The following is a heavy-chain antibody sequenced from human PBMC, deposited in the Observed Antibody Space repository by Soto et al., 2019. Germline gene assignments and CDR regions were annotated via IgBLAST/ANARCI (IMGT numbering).Heavy chain of an antibody. D-gene: IGHD3-22*01. CDR1: GGSINSYY. CDR3: ARYFYDSSGYPQSDY. Sequence: QVQLQESGPGLVKPSETLSLTCTVSGGSINSYYWTWIRQPPGKGLEWIGYIYYNGGTNYNPSLKSRVTMSIDTSKTQFSLKLSSVTAADTAVYYCARYFYDSSGYPQSDYWGQGTLVTVSS. J-gene: IGHJ4*02. CDR2: IYYNGGT. V-gene: IGHV4-59*08.